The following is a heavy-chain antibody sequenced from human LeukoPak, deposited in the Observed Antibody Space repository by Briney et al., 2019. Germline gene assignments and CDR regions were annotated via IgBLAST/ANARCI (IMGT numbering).Heavy chain of an antibody. CDR1: GFTFSSYA. Sequence: PGGPLRLSCAASGFTFSSYAMHWVRQAPGKGLEWVAVISYDGSKKYYADSVKGRFTISRDNSKNTLYLQMNSLRAEDTAVYYCARGQLLWFGELLFWGQGTLVTVSS. CDR3: ARGQLLWFGELLF. CDR2: ISYDGSKK. J-gene: IGHJ4*02. D-gene: IGHD3-10*01. V-gene: IGHV3-30-3*01.